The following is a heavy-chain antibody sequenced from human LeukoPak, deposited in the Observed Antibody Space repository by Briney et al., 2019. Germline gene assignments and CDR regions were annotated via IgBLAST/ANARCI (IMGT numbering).Heavy chain of an antibody. D-gene: IGHD2-8*01. CDR2: MNPNSGNT. Sequence: GASVKVSCKASGYTFTSYDINWVRQATGQGLEWMGWMNPNSGNTGYAQKFQGRVTMTRNTSISTAYMELSSLRSEDTAVYYCARDYCTNGVCYSYFDYWGQGTLVTVSS. J-gene: IGHJ4*02. CDR1: GYTFTSYD. CDR3: ARDYCTNGVCYSYFDY. V-gene: IGHV1-8*01.